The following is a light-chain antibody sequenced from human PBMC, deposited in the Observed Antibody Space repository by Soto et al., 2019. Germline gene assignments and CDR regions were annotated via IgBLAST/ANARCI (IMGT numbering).Light chain of an antibody. J-gene: IGLJ3*02. Sequence: QSALTQPRSVSGSPGQSVTISCTGTSRNFGVYNYVSWYQQHPGKAPQLVIYDVIKRPSGVPYRFSGSKSGNTASLTISGLQAEDEADYYCCSYAGSSLWVFGGGTKVTVL. CDR2: DVI. V-gene: IGLV2-11*01. CDR3: CSYAGSSLWV. CDR1: SRNFGVYNY.